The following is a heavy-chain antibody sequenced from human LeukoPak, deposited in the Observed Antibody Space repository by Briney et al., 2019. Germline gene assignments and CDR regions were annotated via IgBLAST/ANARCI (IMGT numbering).Heavy chain of an antibody. D-gene: IGHD6-13*01. CDR2: ISGSGGTT. V-gene: IGHV3-23*01. CDR3: AKEEAFSSSWTDY. J-gene: IGHJ4*02. CDR1: GFTFSSYA. Sequence: GSLRLSCAASGFTFSSYAMSWVCQAPGKGLEWVLTISGSGGTTYYADSVRGRFTISRDNSKNTLYLQMNTLRAEDTAVYYCAKEEAFSSSWTDYWGQGTLVTVSS.